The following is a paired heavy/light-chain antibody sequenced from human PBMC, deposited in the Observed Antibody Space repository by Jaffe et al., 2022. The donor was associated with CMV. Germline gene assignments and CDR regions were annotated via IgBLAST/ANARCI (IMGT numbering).Light chain of an antibody. Sequence: DIQMTQSPSSLSASVGDRVTITCRASQYISSYLNWYQFKPGKDPKLVIYAASSLQSGVPSRFSGSGSGTDFTLTINRLQPEDFATYYCQESFSTPPSFGQGTKLDIK. CDR2: AAS. CDR1: QYISSY. V-gene: IGKV1-39*01. CDR3: QESFSTPPS. J-gene: IGKJ2*01.
Heavy chain of an antibody. D-gene: IGHD1-26*01. Sequence: QVQLQESGPGLVKPSETLSLTCNVSGESISSYYWNWIRQPPGKGLEWIGYIYHSGSTTYNPSLKSRVTMSVDTSKKQFSLKLSSVTAADTAVYYCAREGRIVGATHAFDIWGQGTMVTVSS. CDR1: GESISSYY. J-gene: IGHJ3*02. CDR3: AREGRIVGATHAFDI. CDR2: IYHSGST. V-gene: IGHV4-59*01.